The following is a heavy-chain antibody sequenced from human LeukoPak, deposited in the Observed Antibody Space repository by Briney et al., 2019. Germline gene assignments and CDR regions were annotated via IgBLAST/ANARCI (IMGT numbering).Heavy chain of an antibody. D-gene: IGHD6-19*01. V-gene: IGHV3-15*01. CDR1: GFXFSHAW. CDR2: IQSETDGGTT. CDR3: TTSPQWLEN. J-gene: IGHJ4*02. Sequence: PGGSLRLSCAASGFXFSHAWITWVRQAPGKGLEWIGRIQSETDGGTTDYAAPVKGRFTISRDDSKNMLDLQMNSLKNEDTAVYYCTTSPQWLENWGQGTLVTVSP.